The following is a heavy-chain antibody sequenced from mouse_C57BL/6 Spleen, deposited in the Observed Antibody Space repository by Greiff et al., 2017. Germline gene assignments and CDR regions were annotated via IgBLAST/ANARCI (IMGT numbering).Heavy chain of an antibody. CDR2: IYPGSGNT. V-gene: IGHV1-66*01. CDR1: GYSFTSYY. CDR3: ARRGNYVEYFDY. J-gene: IGHJ2*01. Sequence: VQLVESGPELVKPGASVKISCKASGYSFTSYYIHWVKQRPGQGLEWIGWIYPGSGNTKYNEKFKGKATLTADTSSSTAYMQLSSLTSEDSAVYYCARRGNYVEYFDYWGQGTTLTVSS. D-gene: IGHD2-1*01.